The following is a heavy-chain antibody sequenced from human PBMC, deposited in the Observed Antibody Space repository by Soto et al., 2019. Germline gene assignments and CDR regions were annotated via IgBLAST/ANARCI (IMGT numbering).Heavy chain of an antibody. Sequence: PGGSLRLSCAASVFIFGDFYMTWIRQAPGKGLEWVSEISSTSNYRNYADSVKGRFTVSRENANNTLYLEMNNLRAEDTAVYFCARDRDTYGHGFFDYWGQGALVTVSS. D-gene: IGHD5-18*01. J-gene: IGHJ4*02. CDR3: ARDRDTYGHGFFDY. CDR2: ISSTSNYR. V-gene: IGHV3-11*05. CDR1: VFIFGDFY.